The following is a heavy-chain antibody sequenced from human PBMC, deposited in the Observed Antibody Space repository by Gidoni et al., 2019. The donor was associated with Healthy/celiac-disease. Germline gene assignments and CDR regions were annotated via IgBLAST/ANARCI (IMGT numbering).Heavy chain of an antibody. CDR1: GFPCSSYC. V-gene: IGHV3-74*01. Sequence: EVQLVESGGGLVQPGGSLRLSCAASGFPCSSYCMHWVRQAPGKGLVWVSRINSDGSSTSYADSVKGRFTISRDNAKNTLYLQMNSLRAEDTAVYYCARISSGSYDAFDIWGQGTMVTVSS. CDR3: ARISSGSYDAFDI. CDR2: INSDGSST. D-gene: IGHD3-10*01. J-gene: IGHJ3*02.